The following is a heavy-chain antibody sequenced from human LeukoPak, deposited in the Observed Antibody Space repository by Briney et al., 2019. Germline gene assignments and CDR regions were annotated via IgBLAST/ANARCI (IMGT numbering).Heavy chain of an antibody. J-gene: IGHJ4*02. CDR3: AKDAQRGFDYSNSLEH. CDR2: IWSDGSNK. D-gene: IGHD4-11*01. Sequence: PGRSLRLSCAASGFTFSHYGMHWVRQAPGKGLEWVAVIWSDGSNKYYADSVKGRFTISRDNSKNTVSLQMNSLRTGDTAVYYCAKDAQRGFDYSNSLEHWGQRSLVTVSS. V-gene: IGHV3-33*06. CDR1: GFTFSHYG.